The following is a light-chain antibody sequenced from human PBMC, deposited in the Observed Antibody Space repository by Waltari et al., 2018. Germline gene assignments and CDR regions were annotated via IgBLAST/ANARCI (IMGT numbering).Light chain of an antibody. CDR2: KAS. J-gene: IGKJ3*01. CDR1: QDISHN. Sequence: DIQMTQSPSSLSASVGDRVTITCQASQDISHNLAWYQQKPGKAPKLLIYKASTLQTGVPSRFGGSGSGTDFTLTITSLQFEDFATYFCQQGFGTPFTFGPGTKLDIK. V-gene: IGKV1-NL1*01. CDR3: QQGFGTPFT.